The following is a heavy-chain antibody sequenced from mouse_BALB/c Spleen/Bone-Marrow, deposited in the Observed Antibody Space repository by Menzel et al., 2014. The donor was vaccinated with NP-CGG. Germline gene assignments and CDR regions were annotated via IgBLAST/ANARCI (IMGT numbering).Heavy chain of an antibody. Sequence: EVMLVESGGGLVQPGGSLKLSCAAPGFTFSSYTMSWVRQTPEKRLEWVAYISNGGGSTYYPDTVKGRFTISRDNAKNTLCLQMSSLKSEDTAMYYCGRHGYCGSRAMDYWGQGTSVTVSS. CDR3: GRHGYCGSRAMDY. CDR1: GFTFSSYT. CDR2: ISNGGGST. V-gene: IGHV5-12-2*01. D-gene: IGHD1-1*01. J-gene: IGHJ4*01.